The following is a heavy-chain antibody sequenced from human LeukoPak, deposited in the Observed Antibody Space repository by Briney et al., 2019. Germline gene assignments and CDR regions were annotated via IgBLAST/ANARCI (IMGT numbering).Heavy chain of an antibody. CDR2: IYYSGST. Sequence: PSETLSLTCTVSGYSISSGYYWGWIRQPPGKGLEWIGYIYYSGSTYYNPSLKSRVTISVDTSKNQFSLKLSSVTAADTAVYYCARGQGPPRDNHDYWGQGTLVTVSS. V-gene: IGHV4-38-2*02. CDR1: GYSISSGYY. CDR3: ARGQGPPRDNHDY. D-gene: IGHD1-1*01. J-gene: IGHJ4*02.